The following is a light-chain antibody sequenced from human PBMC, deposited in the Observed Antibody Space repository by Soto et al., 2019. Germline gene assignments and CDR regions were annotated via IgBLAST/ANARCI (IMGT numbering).Light chain of an antibody. J-gene: IGLJ1*01. Sequence: QSVLTQPPSVSGAPGQRVTISCTGSSSNIGAGYDVHWYQQLPGTAPKLLIYGNNNRPSGVPDRFSGSKSGTSASLAITGLQAEDEADYYCQSYDNSLSGNYVFGTGTKLTVL. CDR3: QSYDNSLSGNYV. CDR1: SSNIGAGYD. V-gene: IGLV1-40*01. CDR2: GNN.